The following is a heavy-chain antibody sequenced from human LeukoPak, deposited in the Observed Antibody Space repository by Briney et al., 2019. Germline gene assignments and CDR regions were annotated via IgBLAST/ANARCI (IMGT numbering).Heavy chain of an antibody. Sequence: KGLEXXXXXYYSGSTYCNPSLKSRVTISVDTSKNQFSLKLSSVTAADTAVYYCARHAEGLWFGELLQFDYWGQGTLVTVSS. CDR3: ARHAEGLWFGELLQFDY. D-gene: IGHD3-10*01. CDR2: XYYSGST. V-gene: IGHV4-39*01. J-gene: IGHJ4*02.